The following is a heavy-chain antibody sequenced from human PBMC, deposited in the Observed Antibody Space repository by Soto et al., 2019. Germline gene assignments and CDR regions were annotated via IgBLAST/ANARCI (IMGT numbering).Heavy chain of an antibody. V-gene: IGHV3-74*01. D-gene: IGHD3-10*01. CDR2: INSDGSST. Sequence: GGSLRLSCAASGFTFTSYAMSWVRQAPGKGLEWVSRINSDGSSTSYADSVKGRFTISRDNAKNTLYLQMNSLRAEDTAVYYCARVGMVRGVIAHNWFDPWGQGTLVTVSS. J-gene: IGHJ5*02. CDR1: GFTFTSYA. CDR3: ARVGMVRGVIAHNWFDP.